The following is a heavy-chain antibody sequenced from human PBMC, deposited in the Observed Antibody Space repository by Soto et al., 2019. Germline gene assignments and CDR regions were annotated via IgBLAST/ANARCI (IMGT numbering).Heavy chain of an antibody. D-gene: IGHD1-26*01. CDR1: GYTFTSYG. CDR2: ISAYNGNT. V-gene: IGHV1-18*01. Sequence: QVQLVQSGAEVKKPGASVKVSCKASGYTFTSYGISWVRQAPGQGLEGMGWISAYNGNTNYAQKLQGRVTMTTNTPTRTAYMELRTLRSDDTAVYYCARVRSAAWVNAPNDYWGQGTLVAVCS. J-gene: IGHJ4*02. CDR3: ARVRSAAWVNAPNDY.